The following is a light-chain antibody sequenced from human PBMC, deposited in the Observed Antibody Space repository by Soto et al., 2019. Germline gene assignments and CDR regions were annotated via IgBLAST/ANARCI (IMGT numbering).Light chain of an antibody. V-gene: IGLV2-8*01. CDR1: SSDVGGYNY. CDR3: SSFAGGGNPVL. CDR2: EVT. Sequence: QSALTQPPSASGSLGQSVTISCTGTSSDVGGYNYVSWHQQHPGKAPKVMIYEVTKRPPGVPDPFSGPKSGNTASLAVSGRPAEDEADYYCSSFAGGGNPVLLGGGTKLTVL. J-gene: IGLJ2*01.